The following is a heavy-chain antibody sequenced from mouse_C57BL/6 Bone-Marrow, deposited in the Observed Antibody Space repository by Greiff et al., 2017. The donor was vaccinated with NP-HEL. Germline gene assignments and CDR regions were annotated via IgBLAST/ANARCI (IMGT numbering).Heavy chain of an antibody. V-gene: IGHV1-69*01. Sequence: QVQLQQPGAELVMPGASVKLSCKASGYTFTSYWTHWVKQRPGQGLEWIGEIDPSDSYTNYNQKFKGKSTLTVDKSSSTAYMQLSSLTSEDSAVYYCARLLDAMDYWGQGTSVTVSS. D-gene: IGHD3-3*01. CDR1: GYTFTSYW. J-gene: IGHJ4*01. CDR2: IDPSDSYT. CDR3: ARLLDAMDY.